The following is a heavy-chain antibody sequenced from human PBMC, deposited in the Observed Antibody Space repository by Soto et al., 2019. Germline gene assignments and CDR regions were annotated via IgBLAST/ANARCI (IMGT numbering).Heavy chain of an antibody. CDR1: GFTLSSYG. D-gene: IGHD1-26*01. J-gene: IGHJ4*02. CDR2: IGTAGDT. CDR3: ARGRGADFDY. V-gene: IGHV3-13*04. Sequence: EVQLVESGGGLVQPGGSLRPSCAASGFTLSSYGMHWVRQATGKGLEWVSGIGTAGDTYYPGSVKGRFTISRENAKNYLYLQMNSLRAGDTDVYYCARGRGADFDYWGQGTLVTVSS.